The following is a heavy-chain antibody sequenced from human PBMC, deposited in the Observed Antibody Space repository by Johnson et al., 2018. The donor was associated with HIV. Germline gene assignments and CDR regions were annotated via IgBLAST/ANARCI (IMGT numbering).Heavy chain of an antibody. CDR2: IRYDGSNK. D-gene: IGHD3-3*01. V-gene: IGHV3-30*02. CDR3: AKGPILDDGFDI. J-gene: IGHJ3*02. Sequence: QVQLVESGGGVVQPGGSLRLSCAASGFTFSSYGMHWVRQAPGKGLEWVAFIRYDGSNKYYADYVKGRFTISRDNSKNTLYLQMNSLRAADTAVYYCAKGPILDDGFDIWGQGTMVTVSS. CDR1: GFTFSSYG.